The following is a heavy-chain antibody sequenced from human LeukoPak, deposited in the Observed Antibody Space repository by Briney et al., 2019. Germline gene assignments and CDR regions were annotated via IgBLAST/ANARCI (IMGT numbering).Heavy chain of an antibody. D-gene: IGHD2-2*01. CDR2: INHSGST. V-gene: IGHV4-34*01. CDR3: ARGYPVVVPAAILCNYYYYYMDV. Sequence: PSETLSLTCAVYGGSFSGYYWSWIRQPPGKGLGWIGEINHSGSTNYNPSLKSRVTISVDTSKNQFSLKLSSVTAADTAVYYCARGYPVVVPAAILCNYYYYYMDVWVKGTTVTVSS. J-gene: IGHJ6*03. CDR1: GGSFSGYY.